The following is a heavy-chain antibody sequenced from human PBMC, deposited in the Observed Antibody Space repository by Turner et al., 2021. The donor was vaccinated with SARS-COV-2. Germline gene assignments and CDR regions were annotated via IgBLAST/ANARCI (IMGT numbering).Heavy chain of an antibody. J-gene: IGHJ5*02. CDR3: ARSWGGILTGYSFDP. Sequence: QVQLQQWGAGLLKPSETLSLTCGVYGGSFSGYYWSWLRQPPGKGLEWIGEIYHSGSTNYNPSLKSRVTISVDTSKNQFSLKLSSVTAADTAVYYCARSWGGILTGYSFDPWGQGTLVTVSS. V-gene: IGHV4-34*01. CDR2: IYHSGST. CDR1: GGSFSGYY. D-gene: IGHD3-9*01.